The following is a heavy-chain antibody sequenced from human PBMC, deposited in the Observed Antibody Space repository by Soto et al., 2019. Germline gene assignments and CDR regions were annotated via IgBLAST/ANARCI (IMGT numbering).Heavy chain of an antibody. CDR2: INPSGGST. CDR3: ARGDSSEYYYYGMDV. J-gene: IGHJ6*02. Sequence: GASVKVSCKASGYTFTSYYMHWVRQAPGQGLEWMGIINPSGGSTSYAQKFQGRVTMTRDTSTSTVYMELSSLRSEDTAVYYCARGDSSEYYYYGMDVWGQGTTVTVSS. CDR1: GYTFTSYY. D-gene: IGHD3-22*01. V-gene: IGHV1-46*01.